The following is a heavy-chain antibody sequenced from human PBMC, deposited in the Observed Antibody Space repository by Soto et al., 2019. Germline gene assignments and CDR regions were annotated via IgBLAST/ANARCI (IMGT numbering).Heavy chain of an antibody. J-gene: IGHJ6*02. V-gene: IGHV1-3*01. CDR2: INAGNGNT. D-gene: IGHD2-15*01. CDR3: ASKYCSGGSCPLYYGMDV. CDR1: GYTFTSYA. Sequence: ASVKVSCKASGYTFTSYAMHWVRQSPGQRLEWMGWINAGNGNTKYSQKFQGRVTITRDTSASTAYMELSSLRSEDTAVYYCASKYCSGGSCPLYYGMDVWGQGTTVTVSS.